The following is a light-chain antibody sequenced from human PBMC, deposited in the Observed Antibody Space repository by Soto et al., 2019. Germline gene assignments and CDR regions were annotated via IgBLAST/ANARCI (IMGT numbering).Light chain of an antibody. Sequence: QSALTQPASVSGSPGQSITISCTGTSRDVGGYNYVSWHQQHPGKAPKLIIYEVSNRPSGVSNRFSGSKSGNTASLTISGLQAEEEDDYCSCSYTSSSTFVFGGGTKVTVL. V-gene: IGLV2-14*01. J-gene: IGLJ2*01. CDR3: CSYTSSSTFV. CDR2: EVS. CDR1: SRDVGGYNY.